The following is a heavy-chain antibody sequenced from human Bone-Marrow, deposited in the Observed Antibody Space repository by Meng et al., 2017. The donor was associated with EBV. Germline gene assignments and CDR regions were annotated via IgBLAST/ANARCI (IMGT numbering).Heavy chain of an antibody. J-gene: IGHJ5*02. CDR1: GGAISSSNW. CDR3: ARAWSVTSGFDP. Sequence: QGQVQESRPGRVKPSGTLSLTCAVCGGAISSSNWWSWVRQPPGKGLEWIGEIYHSGSTNYNPSLKSRVTISVDKSKNQFSLKLSSVTAADTAVYYCARAWSVTSGFDPWGQGTLVTVSS. CDR2: IYHSGST. D-gene: IGHD2-21*02. V-gene: IGHV4-4*02.